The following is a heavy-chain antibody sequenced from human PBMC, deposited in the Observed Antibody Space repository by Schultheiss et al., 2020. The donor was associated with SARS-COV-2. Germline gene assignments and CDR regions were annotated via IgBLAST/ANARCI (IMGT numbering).Heavy chain of an antibody. CDR3: ARGRGSSRYPNWFDP. CDR2: INHSGST. CDR1: GGSFSGYY. Sequence: SETLSLTCAVYGGSFSGYYWSWIRQPPGKGLEWIGEINHSGSTNYNPSLKSRVTISVDTSKNQFSLKLSSVTAADTAVYYCARGRGSSRYPNWFDPWGQGTLVIVSS. D-gene: IGHD6-13*01. J-gene: IGHJ5*02. V-gene: IGHV4-34*01.